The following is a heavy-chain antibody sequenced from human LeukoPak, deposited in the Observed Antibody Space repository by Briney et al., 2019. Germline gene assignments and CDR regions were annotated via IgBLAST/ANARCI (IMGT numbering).Heavy chain of an antibody. CDR2: INPNSGGT. V-gene: IGHV1-2*02. Sequence: ASVKVSCKASGYTFTDYYMHWVRQAPGQGLEWMGWINPNSGGTNYAQNFQGRVTMTRDTAISTAYIDLSRLRSDDTAVYYCARSRQQFDYWGQGTLVTVSS. J-gene: IGHJ4*02. D-gene: IGHD1/OR15-1a*01. CDR3: ARSRQQFDY. CDR1: GYTFTDYY.